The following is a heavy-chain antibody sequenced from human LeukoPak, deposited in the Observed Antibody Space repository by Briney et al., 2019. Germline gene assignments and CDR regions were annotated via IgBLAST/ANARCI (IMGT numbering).Heavy chain of an antibody. Sequence: GGSLRLSCAASGFPFDDYAMPWVRQAPGKGLEWVSGITWNSGSIDYADSVNGRFTVSRDNAKNSLYLQMNRLRAEDTALYYCAKVAIVGATSDAFDIWGQGTMVTVSS. CDR1: GFPFDDYA. V-gene: IGHV3-9*01. CDR3: AKVAIVGATSDAFDI. CDR2: ITWNSGSI. J-gene: IGHJ3*02. D-gene: IGHD1-26*01.